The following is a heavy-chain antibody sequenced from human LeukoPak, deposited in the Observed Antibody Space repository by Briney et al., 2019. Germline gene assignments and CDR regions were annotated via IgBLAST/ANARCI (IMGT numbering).Heavy chain of an antibody. CDR3: ASLYYDFWSGLGPFDP. CDR1: GDSISSSSSYY. V-gene: IGHV4-61*02. J-gene: IGHJ5*02. CDR2: THTSGNT. Sequence: SQTLSLTCTVSGDSISSSSSYYWSWIRQPAGKGLEWIGRTHTSGNTNYNPSLKSRVTISTDTSKNQFSLRLSSVTAADTAVYYCASLYYDFWSGLGPFDPWGQGTLVTVSS. D-gene: IGHD3-3*01.